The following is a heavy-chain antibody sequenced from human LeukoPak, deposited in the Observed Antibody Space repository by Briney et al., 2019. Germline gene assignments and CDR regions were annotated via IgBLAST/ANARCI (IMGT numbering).Heavy chain of an antibody. CDR2: INSDGTGP. D-gene: IGHD5-24*01. CDR3: ARGLDGYSRFDY. J-gene: IGHJ4*02. V-gene: IGHV3-74*01. Sequence: GGSLRLSCAASGFTFSRYWMHWVRQGPGKGLVWVSRINSDGTGPIYAGSVKGRFTISRDNAKNTLYLDMNSPGAEDTAVYYCARGLDGYSRFDYWGQGTLVTVSS. CDR1: GFTFSRYW.